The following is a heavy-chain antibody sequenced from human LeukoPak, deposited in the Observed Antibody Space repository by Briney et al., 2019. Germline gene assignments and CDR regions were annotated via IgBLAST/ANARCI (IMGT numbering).Heavy chain of an antibody. CDR1: GDSISSSSSY. Sequence: TSETLSLTCTVSGDSISSSSSYWGWIRQPPGEGLEWIGSIYYSGSTYYNPSLKSRVTISVDTSKNQFSLKLSSVTAADTAVYYCAREREYDSSYYYMDVWGKGTTVTVSS. J-gene: IGHJ6*03. CDR2: IYYSGST. D-gene: IGHD3-22*01. V-gene: IGHV4-39*07. CDR3: AREREYDSSYYYMDV.